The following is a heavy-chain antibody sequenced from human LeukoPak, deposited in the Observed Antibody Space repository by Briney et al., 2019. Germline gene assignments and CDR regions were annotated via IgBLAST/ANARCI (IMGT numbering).Heavy chain of an antibody. CDR1: GFTFSSYA. CDR3: AKPARTDYADY. Sequence: GGSLRLSCVASGFTFSSYAMNWVRQAPGKGLEWVSSINGSGDRTYYADSVKGRFTISRDNTKNTLYLQMNSLKAEDTAVYYCAKPARTDYADYWGQGTLVTVSS. CDR2: INGSGDRT. D-gene: IGHD1-14*01. J-gene: IGHJ4*02. V-gene: IGHV3-23*01.